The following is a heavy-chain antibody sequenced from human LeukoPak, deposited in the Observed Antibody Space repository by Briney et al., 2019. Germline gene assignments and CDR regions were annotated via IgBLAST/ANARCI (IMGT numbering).Heavy chain of an antibody. V-gene: IGHV3-23*01. J-gene: IGHJ4*02. CDR2: ISGSGGST. D-gene: IGHD6-19*01. CDR1: GFTFSSYA. Sequence: GGSLRLSCAGSGFTFSSYAMSWVRQAPGKGLEWVSAISGSGGSTYCADSVKGRFTISRDNSKNMLYLQMNSLRAEDTAVYYCARDSSGWGDYFDYWGQGTLVTVSS. CDR3: ARDSSGWGDYFDY.